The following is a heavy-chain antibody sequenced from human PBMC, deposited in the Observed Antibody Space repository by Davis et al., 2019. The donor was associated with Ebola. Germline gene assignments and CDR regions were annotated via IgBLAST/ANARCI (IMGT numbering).Heavy chain of an antibody. Sequence: AASVKVSCKASGGTFSSYAISWVRQAPGQGLEWMGRIIPILGIANYAQKFQGRVTITADESTSTAYMELSSLRSEDTAVYYCATGGGLRYFDWLDYWGQGTLVTVSS. CDR1: GGTFSSYA. CDR2: IIPILGIA. D-gene: IGHD3-9*01. J-gene: IGHJ4*02. V-gene: IGHV1-69*04. CDR3: ATGGGLRYFDWLDY.